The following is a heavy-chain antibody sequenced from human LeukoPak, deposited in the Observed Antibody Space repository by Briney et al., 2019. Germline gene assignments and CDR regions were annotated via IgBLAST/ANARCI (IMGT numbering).Heavy chain of an antibody. CDR3: ARGLYDILTGSHHYYYYMDV. CDR2: INWKGGST. D-gene: IGHD3-9*01. Sequence: PGGSLRLSCAASGFTLEDYGLSWVRKAPGRGLEWASGINWKGGSTGYADSVKGRFTISRDNAKNSLYLQMNSLRAEDTALYYCARGLYDILTGSHHYYYYMDVWGKGTTVTVSS. V-gene: IGHV3-20*04. CDR1: GFTLEDYG. J-gene: IGHJ6*03.